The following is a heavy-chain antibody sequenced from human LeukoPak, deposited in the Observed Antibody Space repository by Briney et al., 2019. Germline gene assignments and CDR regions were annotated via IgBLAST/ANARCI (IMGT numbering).Heavy chain of an antibody. Sequence: GGSLRLSCAASGFTFSNAWMSWVRQAPGKGLEGIGRIKKKRDGGTTDYATSVKGKFTISRDDSKNMLYLQINSLKTEDTAVYYCTTVGLSGYYDGRGYYYFDYWGQGTLVTVSS. CDR1: GFTFSNAW. V-gene: IGHV3-15*01. J-gene: IGHJ4*02. CDR2: IKKKRDGGTT. D-gene: IGHD3-22*01. CDR3: TTVGLSGYYDGRGYYYFDY.